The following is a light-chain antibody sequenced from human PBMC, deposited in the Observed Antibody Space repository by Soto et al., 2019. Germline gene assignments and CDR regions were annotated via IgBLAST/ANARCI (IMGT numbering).Light chain of an antibody. J-gene: IGKJ1*01. CDR1: QSVLYSSNNKNY. CDR2: WAS. CDR3: QQYFSFPWT. V-gene: IGKV4-1*01. Sequence: DIVMTQSPDSLAVSLGERATINCKSSQSVLYSSNNKNYLAWYQQRPGQTPNLLIYWASTRESGVPDRFSGSGSVTDFTLTISSLQAEDVAICYCQQYFSFPWTFGQGTKVEIK.